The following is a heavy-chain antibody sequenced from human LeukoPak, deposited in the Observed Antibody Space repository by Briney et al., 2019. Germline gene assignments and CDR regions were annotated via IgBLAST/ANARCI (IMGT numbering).Heavy chain of an antibody. V-gene: IGHV3-7*01. Sequence: GGSLRLSCAASGFTFSSYAMSWVRQAPGKGLEWVANIKQDGSEKYYVDSVKGRFTISRDNAKISLYLQMNSLRAEDTAVYYCARGTTAGTFDYWGQGTLVTVSS. J-gene: IGHJ4*02. CDR1: GFTFSSYA. CDR2: IKQDGSEK. D-gene: IGHD4-17*01. CDR3: ARGTTAGTFDY.